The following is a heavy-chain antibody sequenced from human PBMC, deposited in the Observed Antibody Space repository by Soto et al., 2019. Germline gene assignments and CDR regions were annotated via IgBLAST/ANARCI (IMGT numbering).Heavy chain of an antibody. J-gene: IGHJ4*02. D-gene: IGHD5-12*01. CDR1: GGSFSGYY. CDR2: INHSGST. CDR3: ARGVPRMATISH. V-gene: IGHV4-34*01. Sequence: WETLSLTCAVYGGSFSGYYWSWIRQPPGKGLEWIGEINHSGSTNYNPSLKSRVTISVDTSKNQFSLKLSSVTAADTAVYYCARGVPRMATISHWGQGTLVTVSS.